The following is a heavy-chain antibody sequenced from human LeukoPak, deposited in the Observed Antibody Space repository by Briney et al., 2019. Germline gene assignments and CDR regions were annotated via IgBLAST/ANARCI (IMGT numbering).Heavy chain of an antibody. CDR3: AKDHPTYSSSWYPPLYMDV. CDR2: ISSSGSTI. D-gene: IGHD6-13*01. Sequence: KPGGSLRLSCAASGFTFSDYYMSWIRQAPGKGLEWVSYISSSGSTIYYADSVKGRFTISRDNSKNTLYLQVNSLRAEGTAVYYCAKDHPTYSSSWYPPLYMDVWGKGTTVTVSS. V-gene: IGHV3-11*04. J-gene: IGHJ6*03. CDR1: GFTFSDYY.